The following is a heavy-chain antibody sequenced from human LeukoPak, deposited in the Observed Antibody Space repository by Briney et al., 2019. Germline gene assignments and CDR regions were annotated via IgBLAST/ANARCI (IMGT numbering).Heavy chain of an antibody. Sequence: SGTLSLTCAVSGGSISSSNWWSWVRQPPGKGLEWIGEIYHSGSTNYNPSLKSRVTISVDKSKNQFSLKLSSVTAADTAVYYCARERTVPTLQQLPPWFDPWGQGTLVTVSS. CDR3: ARERTVPTLQQLPPWFDP. CDR2: IYHSGST. CDR1: GGSISSSNW. V-gene: IGHV4-4*02. J-gene: IGHJ5*02. D-gene: IGHD6-13*01.